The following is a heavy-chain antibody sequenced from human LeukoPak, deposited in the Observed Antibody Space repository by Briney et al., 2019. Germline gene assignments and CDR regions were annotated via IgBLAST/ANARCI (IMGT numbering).Heavy chain of an antibody. CDR3: ARDLAYGSGQNWFDP. CDR1: GYTFTGYY. V-gene: IGHV1-2*02. Sequence: ASVKVSCKASGYTFTGYYMHWVRQAPGQGLEWMGWINPNSGGTNYAQKFQGRVTMTRDTSISTAYMELSRLRSDDTAVYYCARDLAYGSGQNWFDPRGQGTLVTVSS. J-gene: IGHJ5*02. CDR2: INPNSGGT. D-gene: IGHD3-10*01.